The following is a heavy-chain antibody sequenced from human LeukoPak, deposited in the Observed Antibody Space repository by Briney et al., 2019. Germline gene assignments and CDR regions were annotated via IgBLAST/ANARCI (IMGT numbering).Heavy chain of an antibody. CDR2: IYYSGST. CDR3: AGYSSGDDQYYFDY. V-gene: IGHV4-39*01. Sequence: KPSETLSLTCTVSGGSISSSSYYWGWIRQPPGKGLEWIGSIYYSGSTYYNPSLKSRVTISVDTSKNQFSLKLSSVTAADTAVYYCAGYSSGDDQYYFDYWGQGTLVTVSS. J-gene: IGHJ4*02. D-gene: IGHD6-19*01. CDR1: GGSISSSSYY.